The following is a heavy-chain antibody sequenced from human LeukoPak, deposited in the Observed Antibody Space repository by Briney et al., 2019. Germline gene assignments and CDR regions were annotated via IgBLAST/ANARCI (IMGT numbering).Heavy chain of an antibody. CDR2: ISSSSSYI. CDR1: GFTFSSYS. CDR3: ARGKQRGYSYGYVDY. V-gene: IGHV3-21*01. D-gene: IGHD5-18*01. Sequence: GGSLRLSCAASGFTFSSYSMSWVRQAPGKGLEWVSSISSSSSYIYYADSVKSRFTISRDNAKNSLYLQMNSLRAEDTAVYYCARGKQRGYSYGYVDYWGQGTLVTVSS. J-gene: IGHJ4*02.